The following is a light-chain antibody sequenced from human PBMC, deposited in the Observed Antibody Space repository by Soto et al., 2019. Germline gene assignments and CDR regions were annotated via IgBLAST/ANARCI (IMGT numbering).Light chain of an antibody. Sequence: QSALTQPASVSGSPVQSITISCTGTSIDLSIYNYVSWYQQQPGNAPKPMIYQVTNRPSGVSNRFSGSRSGNTASLPLSGLQAEDEADYYCSSYTDSSNYVFGTGTKV. V-gene: IGLV2-14*01. J-gene: IGLJ1*01. CDR2: QVT. CDR3: SSYTDSSNYV. CDR1: SIDLSIYNY.